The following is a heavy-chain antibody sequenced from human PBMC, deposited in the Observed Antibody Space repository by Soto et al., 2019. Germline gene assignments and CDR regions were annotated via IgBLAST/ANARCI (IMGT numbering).Heavy chain of an antibody. J-gene: IGHJ6*02. V-gene: IGHV1-18*01. CDR2: ISAYNGNT. CDR3: AREWGSSSWYGPLYYYYYGMDV. CDR1: GYTFTSYG. D-gene: IGHD6-13*01. Sequence: ASVKVSCKASGYTFTSYGISWVRQAPGQGLEWMGWISAYNGNTSYAQKLQGRVTMTTDTSTSTAYMELRSLRSDDTAVYYCAREWGSSSWYGPLYYYYYGMDVWGQGTTVTVSS.